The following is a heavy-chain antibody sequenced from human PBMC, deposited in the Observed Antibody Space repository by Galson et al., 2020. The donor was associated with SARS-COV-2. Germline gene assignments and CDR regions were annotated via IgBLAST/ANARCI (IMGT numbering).Heavy chain of an antibody. V-gene: IGHV4-34*01. CDR1: GGSFSGYY. J-gene: IGHJ6*02. D-gene: IGHD3-9*01. CDR2: INHSGST. Sequence: ETSETLSLTCAVYGGSFSGYYWSWIRQPPGKGLEWIGEINHSGSTNYNPSLKSRVTISVDTSKNQFSLKLSSVTAADTAVYYCARGLVGLGYYYGMDVWGQGTTFTVSS. CDR3: ARGLVGLGYYYGMDV.